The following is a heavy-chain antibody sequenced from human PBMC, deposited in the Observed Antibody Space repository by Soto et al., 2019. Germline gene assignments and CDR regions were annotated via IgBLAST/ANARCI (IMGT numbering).Heavy chain of an antibody. J-gene: IGHJ4*02. CDR3: AKARPRLTQNFLDVY. Sequence: QLQLVQSGAEVKEPGASVKVSCKASGYTFTDHGISWVRQAPGQGFEWMGWISAYNDYTAYAQTFQGRVTMTTDKYTNTAYMELRSLTSDDTAVYYCAKARPRLTQNFLDVYWGQGTLVTVSS. CDR1: GYTFTDHG. V-gene: IGHV1-18*01. D-gene: IGHD3-16*01. CDR2: ISAYNDYT.